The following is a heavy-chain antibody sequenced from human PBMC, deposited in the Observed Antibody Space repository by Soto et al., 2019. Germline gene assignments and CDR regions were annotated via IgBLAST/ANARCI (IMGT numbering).Heavy chain of an antibody. D-gene: IGHD3-22*01. CDR1: GFTFSSYA. V-gene: IGHV3-23*01. Sequence: GGSLRLSCAASGFTFSSYAMSWVRQAPGKGLEWVSAISGSGGSTYYADSVKGRFTISRDNSKNTLYLQMNSLRAEDTAVYYCAKDSSGWEYYYYGMDVWGQGTTVTVSS. J-gene: IGHJ6*02. CDR3: AKDSSGWEYYYYGMDV. CDR2: ISGSGGST.